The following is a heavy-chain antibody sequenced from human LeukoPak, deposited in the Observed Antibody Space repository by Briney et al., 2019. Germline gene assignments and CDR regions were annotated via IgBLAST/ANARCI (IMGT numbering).Heavy chain of an antibody. CDR3: ASFDYGDYWRYFDY. CDR2: IYYSGST. Sequence: SETLSLTCTVSGGSISSYYWSWIRQPPGKGLEWIGYIYYSGSTNYNPSLKSRVTISVDTSKNQFSLKLSSVTAADTAVYYCASFDYGDYWRYFDYWGQGTLVTVSS. D-gene: IGHD4-17*01. V-gene: IGHV4-59*01. J-gene: IGHJ4*02. CDR1: GGSISSYY.